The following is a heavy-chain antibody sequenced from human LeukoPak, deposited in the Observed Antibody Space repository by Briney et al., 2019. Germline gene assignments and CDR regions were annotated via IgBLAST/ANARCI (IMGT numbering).Heavy chain of an antibody. Sequence: ASVKVSCKASGYTFTSYGISWVRQAPGQGLEWMGWISAYNGNTNYAQKLQGRVTMTTDTSTSTAYMELSSLRSEDTAVYYCASCRWDGYNFGNYYYYYYMDVWGKGTTVTISS. CDR3: ASCRWDGYNFGNYYYYYYMDV. V-gene: IGHV1-18*01. CDR2: ISAYNGNT. D-gene: IGHD5-24*01. J-gene: IGHJ6*03. CDR1: GYTFTSYG.